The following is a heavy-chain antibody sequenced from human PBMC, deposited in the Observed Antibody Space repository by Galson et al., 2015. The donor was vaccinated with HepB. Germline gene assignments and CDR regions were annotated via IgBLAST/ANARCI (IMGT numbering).Heavy chain of an antibody. CDR3: ARDFSPTNRAIGGRGGFNY. CDR1: GFTFSSYS. J-gene: IGHJ4*02. V-gene: IGHV3-33*08. D-gene: IGHD2-15*01. CDR2: IWYDGSKQ. Sequence: SLRLSCAASGFTFSSYSMNWVRQAPGKGLEWVAVIWYDGSKQYYADYVKGRFTISRDNSKNTVYLEINSLRAEDTAVYYCARDFSPTNRAIGGRGGFNYWGQGTLVTVSS.